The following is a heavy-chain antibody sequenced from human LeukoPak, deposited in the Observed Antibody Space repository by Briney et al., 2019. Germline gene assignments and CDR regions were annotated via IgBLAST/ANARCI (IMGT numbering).Heavy chain of an antibody. CDR2: INHSGST. V-gene: IGHV4-34*01. CDR3: ARTAAEWLLTHDAFDI. CDR1: GGSFSGYY. J-gene: IGHJ3*02. D-gene: IGHD3-3*01. Sequence: SETLSLTCAVYGGSFSGYYWSWIRQPPGKGLEWIGEINHSGSTNYNPSLKSRVTISVDTSKNQFSLKLSSVTAADTAVYYCARTAAEWLLTHDAFDIWGQGTMVTVSS.